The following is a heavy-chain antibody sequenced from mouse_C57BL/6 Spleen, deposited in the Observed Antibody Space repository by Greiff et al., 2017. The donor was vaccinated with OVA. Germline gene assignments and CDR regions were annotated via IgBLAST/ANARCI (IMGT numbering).Heavy chain of an antibody. CDR1: GYTFSDYY. CDR3: ARGYYYGSIPFAY. J-gene: IGHJ3*01. CDR2: INPNNGGT. Sequence: EVQLQQSGPELVKPGASVKISCKASGYTFSDYYMNWVKQSHGKSLEWIGDINPNNGGTSYNQKFKGKATLTVDKSSSTAYMELRSLTSEDSAVYYCARGYYYGSIPFAYWGQGTLVTVAA. V-gene: IGHV1-26*01. D-gene: IGHD1-1*01.